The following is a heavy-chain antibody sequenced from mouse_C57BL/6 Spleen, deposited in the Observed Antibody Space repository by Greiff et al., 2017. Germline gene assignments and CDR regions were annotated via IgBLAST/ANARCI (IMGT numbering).Heavy chain of an antibody. CDR3: ARGSSYAYFDV. Sequence: QVQLQQPGAELVKPGASVKLSCKASGYTFTSYWMHWVKQRPGQGLEWIGRIYPGDGDTNYNGKFKGKATLTADKSSSTAYMQLSSLTSEDSAVYFCARGSSYAYFDVWGTGTTVTVSS. CDR2: IYPGDGDT. J-gene: IGHJ1*03. D-gene: IGHD1-1*01. CDR1: GYTFTSYW. V-gene: IGHV1-64*01.